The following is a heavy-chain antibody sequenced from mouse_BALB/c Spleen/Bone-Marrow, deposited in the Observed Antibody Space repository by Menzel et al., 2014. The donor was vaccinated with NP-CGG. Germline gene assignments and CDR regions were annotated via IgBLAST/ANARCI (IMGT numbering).Heavy chain of an antibody. CDR2: ISYSGST. CDR3: ARSYYYGSSPFAY. J-gene: IGHJ3*01. CDR1: GYSITSDYA. D-gene: IGHD1-1*01. Sequence: EVNLVESGPGLVKPSQSLSLTCTVTGYSITSDYAWNWIRQFPGNKLGWMGYISYSGSTSYNPSLKSRISITRDTSKNQSFLQLNSVTTEDTATYYCARSYYYGSSPFAYWGQGTLVTVSA. V-gene: IGHV3-2*02.